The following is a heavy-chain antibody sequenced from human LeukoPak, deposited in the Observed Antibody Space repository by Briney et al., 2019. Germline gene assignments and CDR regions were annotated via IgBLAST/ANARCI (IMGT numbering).Heavy chain of an antibody. D-gene: IGHD3-3*01. J-gene: IGHJ3*02. V-gene: IGHV3-66*01. CDR2: IYSGGST. CDR3: ARFFYGLWSGYAFDI. CDR1: GFTFSSNY. Sequence: GGSLRLSCAASGFTFSSNYMSWVRQAPGKGLEWVSVIYSGGSTYYADSVKGRFTISRDNSKNTLYLQMNSLRAEDTAVYYCARFFYGLWSGYAFDIWGQGTMVTVSS.